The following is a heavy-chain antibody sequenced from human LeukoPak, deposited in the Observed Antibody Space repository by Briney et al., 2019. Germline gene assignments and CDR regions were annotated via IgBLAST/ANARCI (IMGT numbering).Heavy chain of an antibody. CDR2: ISGSGGST. Sequence: GGSLRLSCAASGFTFSSYAMSWVRQAPGKGLEWVSAISGSGGSTYYADSVKGRFTISRDNSKNTLYLQMNSLRAEDTAVYYCAKDNRRFLGWLLSFDAFDIWGQGTMVTVSS. J-gene: IGHJ3*02. CDR3: AKDNRRFLGWLLSFDAFDI. V-gene: IGHV3-23*01. CDR1: GFTFSSYA. D-gene: IGHD3-3*01.